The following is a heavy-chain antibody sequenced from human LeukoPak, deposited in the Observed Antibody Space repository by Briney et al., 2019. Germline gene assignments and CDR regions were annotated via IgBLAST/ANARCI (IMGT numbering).Heavy chain of an antibody. D-gene: IGHD4-17*01. V-gene: IGHV3-48*02. CDR1: GFTFSTYT. CDR2: ISDSSSII. Sequence: PGGSLRLSCAVSGFTFSTYTMNWVRQAPGKGLEWLSYISDSSSIIYYADSVKGRFTISRDNAKNSLYLQMNSLRDEDTAVYYCARGPYGDYVDAFDIWGQGTMVTVSS. J-gene: IGHJ3*02. CDR3: ARGPYGDYVDAFDI.